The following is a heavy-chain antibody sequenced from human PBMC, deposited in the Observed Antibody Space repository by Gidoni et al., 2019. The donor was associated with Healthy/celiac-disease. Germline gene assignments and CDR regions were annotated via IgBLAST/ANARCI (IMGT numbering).Heavy chain of an antibody. CDR2: ISGSGGST. D-gene: IGHD6-13*01. CDR3: AKEGSSWKHGMDV. CDR1: GSTFSSYA. Sequence: EVQLLESGGGLVQPGGSLGPSCAAPGSTFSSYAMSWVRQAPGKGLEWVSAISGSGGSTYYADSVKGRFTISRDNSKNTLYLQMNSLRAEDTAVYYCAKEGSSWKHGMDVWGQGTTVTVSS. V-gene: IGHV3-23*01. J-gene: IGHJ6*02.